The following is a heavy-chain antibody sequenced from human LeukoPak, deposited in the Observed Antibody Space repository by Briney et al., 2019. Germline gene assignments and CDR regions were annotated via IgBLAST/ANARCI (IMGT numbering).Heavy chain of an antibody. V-gene: IGHV1-18*04. J-gene: IGHJ6*03. D-gene: IGHD6-13*01. CDR3: ARCNLILAAGPQGHSYYFMDV. CDR2: ISAHNGKT. CDR1: GYTLSTYG. Sequence: GASVKVSCKASGYTLSTYGISWVRQAPGQGLEWMGWISAHNGKTNYAQKFQGRVTMTTDASTSTAHMELRSLRSDDTAVYYCARCNLILAAGPQGHSYYFMDVWGKGTTVTVSS.